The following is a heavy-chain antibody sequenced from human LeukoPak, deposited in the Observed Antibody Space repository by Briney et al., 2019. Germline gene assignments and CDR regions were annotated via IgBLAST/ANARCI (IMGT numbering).Heavy chain of an antibody. J-gene: IGHJ4*02. Sequence: PGGSLRLSCAASGFTFSSYAMSWVRQAPGKGLEWVSAISGSGGSTYYADSVKGRFTISRDNSKNTLYLKMTSLRAEDRAVYYCAQVQYSYAFGDYWGQGTLVSVS. CDR3: AQVQYSYAFGDY. V-gene: IGHV3-23*01. CDR2: ISGSGGST. CDR1: GFTFSSYA. D-gene: IGHD5-18*01.